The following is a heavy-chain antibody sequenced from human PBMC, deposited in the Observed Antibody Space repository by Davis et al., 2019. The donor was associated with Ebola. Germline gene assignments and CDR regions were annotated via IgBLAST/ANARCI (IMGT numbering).Heavy chain of an antibody. CDR3: ARASSGWYGSNFDY. D-gene: IGHD6-19*01. CDR1: GYTFTSYG. J-gene: IGHJ4*02. V-gene: IGHV1-18*01. Sequence: AASVKVSCKASGYTFTSYGISWVRQAPGQGLEWMGWISAYNGKTNYAQKFQGRVTITADKSTSTAYMELSSLRSEDTAVYYCARASSGWYGSNFDYWGQGTLVTVSS. CDR2: ISAYNGKT.